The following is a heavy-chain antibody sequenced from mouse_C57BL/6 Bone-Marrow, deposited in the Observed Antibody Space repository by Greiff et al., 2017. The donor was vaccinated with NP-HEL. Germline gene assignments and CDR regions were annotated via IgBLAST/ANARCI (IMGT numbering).Heavy chain of an antibody. V-gene: IGHV5-6*01. CDR2: ISSGGSYT. D-gene: IGHD2-4*01. CDR3: ASPYDYDVAWFAY. CDR1: GFTFSSYG. Sequence: EVQRVESGGDLVKPGGSLKLSCAASGFTFSSYGMSWVRQTPDKRLEWVATISSGGSYTYYPDSVKGRFTLSRDNAKNTLYLQMSSLKSEDTAMYYCASPYDYDVAWFAYWGQGTLVTVSA. J-gene: IGHJ3*01.